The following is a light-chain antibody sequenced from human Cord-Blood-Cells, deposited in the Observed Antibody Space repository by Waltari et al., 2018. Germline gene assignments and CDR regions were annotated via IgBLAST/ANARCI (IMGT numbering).Light chain of an antibody. J-gene: IGLJ1*01. CDR3: CSYAGSYTYV. V-gene: IGLV2-11*01. CDR2: DVS. Sequence: QCALTQPRSVSGSSGQSVTISCTGTSSDVGGYNYVSWYQQHPGKAPKLMIYDVSKRPSGVPDRFSGSKSGNTASLNISGLQAEDEAGYYCCSYAGSYTYVFGTGTKVTVL. CDR1: SSDVGGYNY.